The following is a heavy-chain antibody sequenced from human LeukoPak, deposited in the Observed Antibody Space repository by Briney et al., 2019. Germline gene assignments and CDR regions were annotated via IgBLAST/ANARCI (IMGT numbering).Heavy chain of an antibody. J-gene: IGHJ4*02. CDR2: IYPGDSDT. Sequence: PGESLKISCKGSGYSFTNYWIGWVRQMPGKGLEWMGIIYPGDSDTRYSPSFQGQVTISADKSINTAYLQWSSLKASDTAMYYCARHHYDSSGYYYYWGQGALVTVSS. V-gene: IGHV5-51*01. CDR1: GYSFTNYW. D-gene: IGHD3-22*01. CDR3: ARHHYDSSGYYYY.